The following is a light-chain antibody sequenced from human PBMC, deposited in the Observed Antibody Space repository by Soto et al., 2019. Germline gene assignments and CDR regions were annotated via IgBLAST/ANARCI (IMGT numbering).Light chain of an antibody. J-gene: IGKJ4*01. CDR1: QSVSSNY. CDR2: AAS. V-gene: IGKV3-20*01. Sequence: IVLTQSPGTLSLSPGARATLSCRASQSVSSNYLAWYQQKPGQAPRLLIYAASDRAAGTPDRFSGSGSGPDFTLTITRLDPDDFAVYYCQQYGSSPPATFGGGTKVDIK. CDR3: QQYGSSPPAT.